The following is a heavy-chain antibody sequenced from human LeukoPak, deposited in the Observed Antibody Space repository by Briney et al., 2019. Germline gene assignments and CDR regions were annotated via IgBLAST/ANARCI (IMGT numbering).Heavy chain of an antibody. J-gene: IGHJ4*02. D-gene: IGHD5-24*01. V-gene: IGHV1-3*01. CDR2: INAGNGNT. CDR3: ARGRWSATTASYYLDF. Sequence: ASVKVSCKASEYTLTDYAINWVRQAPGQRLEWMGWINAGNGNTRYSQRFQGRVTITRDTSASTAYMELSSLTSEDTAVYYCARGRWSATTASYYLDFRGQGTLVTVSS. CDR1: EYTLTDYA.